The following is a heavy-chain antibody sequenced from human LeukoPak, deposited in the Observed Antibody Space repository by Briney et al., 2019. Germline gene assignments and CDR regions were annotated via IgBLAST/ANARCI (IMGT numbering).Heavy chain of an antibody. CDR2: IIPILVIA. CDR1: GGTFSSYA. V-gene: IGHV1-69*04. Sequence: SVKVSCKASGGTFSSYAISWVRQAPGPRSEWLGRIIPILVIANYAQKLQGRVTITADKSTSTAYMEVSSRRPEDTAVYYCAGGGYCSSTSCYSSWFDPWGQGTLVTVSS. J-gene: IGHJ5*02. CDR3: AGGGYCSSTSCYSSWFDP. D-gene: IGHD2-2*01.